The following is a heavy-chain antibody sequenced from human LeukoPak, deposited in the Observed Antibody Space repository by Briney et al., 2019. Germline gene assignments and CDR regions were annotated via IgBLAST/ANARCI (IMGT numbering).Heavy chain of an antibody. Sequence: GASVKVSCKASGGILSIHVINWVRQAPGQGPEWMGRIIPILGQTNYAQKFQGRVTITADESTSTAYMELSSLRSEDTAVYYCARFSGHGDYFWFDPWGQGTLVTVSS. CDR1: GGILSIHV. CDR3: ARFSGHGDYFWFDP. J-gene: IGHJ5*02. CDR2: IIPILGQT. V-gene: IGHV1-69*11. D-gene: IGHD4-17*01.